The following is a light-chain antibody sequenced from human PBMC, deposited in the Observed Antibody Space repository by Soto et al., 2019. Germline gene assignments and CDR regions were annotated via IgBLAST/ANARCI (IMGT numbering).Light chain of an antibody. CDR2: GAS. Sequence: EIVMTQSPATLSVSPGERATLSCRASQSISNLLAWYQQKHGQAPRILMYGASTRATGFPDRFSGSGSGTEFTLTISRLHSEDFEVYYCQQYYDWPITFGQGTRLEIK. CDR1: QSISNL. CDR3: QQYYDWPIT. V-gene: IGKV3-15*01. J-gene: IGKJ5*01.